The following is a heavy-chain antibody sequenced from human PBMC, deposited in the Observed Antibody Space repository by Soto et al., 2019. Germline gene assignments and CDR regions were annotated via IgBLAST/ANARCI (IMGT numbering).Heavy chain of an antibody. CDR1: GYTFTGYY. J-gene: IGHJ6*02. V-gene: IGHV1-2*04. CDR3: ARDLGYCTNGVCLNYYYYYGMDV. D-gene: IGHD2-8*01. CDR2: INPNSGDT. Sequence: ASVKVSCKASGYTFTGYYMHWVRQAPGQGLEWMGWINPNSGDTNYAQKFQGWVTMTRDTSISTAYMELSRLRSDDTAVYYCARDLGYCTNGVCLNYYYYYGMDVWGQGTTVTVSS.